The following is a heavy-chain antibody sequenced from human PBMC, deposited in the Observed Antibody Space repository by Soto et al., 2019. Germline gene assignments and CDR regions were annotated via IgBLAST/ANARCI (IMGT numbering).Heavy chain of an antibody. CDR3: TREGRINKSDLDY. J-gene: IGHJ4*02. CDR2: IFYSGTI. V-gene: IGHV4-31*03. CDR1: GGSISSGDYY. Sequence: SETLSLTCTVSGGSISSGDYYWSWIRQHPGKGLEWIGYIFYSGTIYYNPSLKSRVTISVDSSKKQFSLKLTSVTAADTAVYYCTREGRINKSDLDYWGQGTLVTVSS.